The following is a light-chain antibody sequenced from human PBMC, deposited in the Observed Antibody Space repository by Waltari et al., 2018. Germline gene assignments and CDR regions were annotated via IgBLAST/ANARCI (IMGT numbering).Light chain of an antibody. J-gene: IGLJ3*02. V-gene: IGLV2-14*03. CDR3: SSYTSTSTLGV. CDR1: TNDIGTYDH. Sequence: QSALTQPASVSGSPGQSITISCSGTTNDIGTYDHVYWYQHHPGKAPKLRIYDVSHRPYGVASRFSGSKSGNTASLTVSGLQAEDEADYYCSSYTSTSTLGVFGGGTKLTVL. CDR2: DVS.